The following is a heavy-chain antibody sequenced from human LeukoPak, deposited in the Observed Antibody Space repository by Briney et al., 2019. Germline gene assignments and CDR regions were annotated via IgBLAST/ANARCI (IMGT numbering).Heavy chain of an antibody. CDR1: GGSISSSSYY. D-gene: IGHD4-23*01. V-gene: IGHV4-39*07. Sequence: SETLSLTCTVSGGSISSSSYYWGWIRQPPGKGLEWIGSIYYSGSTYYNPSLKSRVTISVDTSKNQFSLKLSSVTAADTAVYYCARVGNLYPIDYWGQGTLVTVSS. J-gene: IGHJ4*02. CDR2: IYYSGST. CDR3: ARVGNLYPIDY.